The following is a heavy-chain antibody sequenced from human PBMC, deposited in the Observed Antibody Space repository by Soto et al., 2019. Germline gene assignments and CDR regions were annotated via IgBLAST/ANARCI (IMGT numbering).Heavy chain of an antibody. Sequence: GGSLRLSCAASGFTLSSYEMSWVRQAQGKGLEWVSSISSRGATTYYADSEKDRFAISRDNAKNSLYLPMNRLRAEGTAVYYCAKDQAGSTGRCFDYWGQGTLVTVSS. D-gene: IGHD1-1*01. CDR3: AKDQAGSTGRCFDY. V-gene: IGHV3-48*03. CDR1: GFTLSSYE. CDR2: ISSRGATT. J-gene: IGHJ4*02.